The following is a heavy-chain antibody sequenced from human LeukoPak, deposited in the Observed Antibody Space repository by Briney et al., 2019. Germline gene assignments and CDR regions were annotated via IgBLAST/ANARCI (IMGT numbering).Heavy chain of an antibody. D-gene: IGHD6-13*01. J-gene: IGHJ5*02. V-gene: IGHV3-30*04. CDR1: GFTFSSYA. CDR3: ARSDSSSWYWFDP. CDR2: ISYDGSNK. Sequence: PGGSLRLSCAASGFTFSSYAMHWVRQAPGKGLEWVAVISYDGSNKYYADSVKGRFTISRDNSKNTLYLQMNSLRAEDTAVYYCARSDSSSWYWFDPWGQGTLVTVSS.